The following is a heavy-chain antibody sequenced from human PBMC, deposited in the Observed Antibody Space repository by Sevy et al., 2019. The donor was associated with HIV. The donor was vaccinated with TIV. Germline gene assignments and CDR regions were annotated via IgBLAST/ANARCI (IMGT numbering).Heavy chain of an antibody. J-gene: IGHJ3*01. CDR2: SNSDEISR. V-gene: IGHV3-74*01. CDR3: ARAHYYYDSSGYMGIDAFDV. D-gene: IGHD3-22*01. Sequence: GGSLRLSCAASGFSFSSYWMHWVRQAPGKGLEGVSRSNSDEISRSYADSVMGRFTNSRDNAKNTWYLQMENLRVEDTAIYYCARAHYYYDSSGYMGIDAFDVWGQGTTVTVSS. CDR1: GFSFSSYW.